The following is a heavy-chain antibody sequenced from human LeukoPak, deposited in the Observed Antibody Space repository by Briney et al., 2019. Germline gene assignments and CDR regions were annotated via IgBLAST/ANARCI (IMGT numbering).Heavy chain of an antibody. Sequence: GGSLRLSCAASGFTFSSYAMSWVRQAPGKGLEWVSAISGSGGSTYYADSVKGRFTISRDNSKNTLYLQMNSLRAEDTAVYYCAKSYGSGTPGYYYYGMDVWGQGTTVTVSS. J-gene: IGHJ6*02. D-gene: IGHD3-10*01. V-gene: IGHV3-23*01. CDR1: GFTFSSYA. CDR2: ISGSGGST. CDR3: AKSYGSGTPGYYYYGMDV.